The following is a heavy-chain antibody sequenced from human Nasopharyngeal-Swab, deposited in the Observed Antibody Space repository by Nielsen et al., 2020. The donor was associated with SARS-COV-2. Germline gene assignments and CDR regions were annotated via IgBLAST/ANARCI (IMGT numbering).Heavy chain of an antibody. CDR2: IIPILGIA. Sequence: SVKVSCKASEGTFSSYAISWVRQAPGQGLEWMGRIIPILGIANYAQKFQGRVTITADKSTSTAYMELSSLRSEDTAVYYCARGDSYGASWYFDLWGRGTLVTVSS. CDR3: ARGDSYGASWYFDL. D-gene: IGHD5-18*01. CDR1: EGTFSSYA. J-gene: IGHJ2*01. V-gene: IGHV1-69*04.